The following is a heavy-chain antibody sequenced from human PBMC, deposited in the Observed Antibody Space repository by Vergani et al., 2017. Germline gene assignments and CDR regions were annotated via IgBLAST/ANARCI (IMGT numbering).Heavy chain of an antibody. CDR3: ARGLRWGGDY. J-gene: IGHJ4*02. CDR2: IYYSGST. V-gene: IGHV4-39*07. Sequence: QLQLQESGPGLVKPSETLSLTCTVSGGSISSSSYYWGWIRQPPGKGLEWIGSIYYSGSTYYNPSLKSRVTISVDTSKNQFSLKLHSVTAADTAVYYCARGLRWGGDYWGQGTLVTVSS. CDR1: GGSISSSSYY. D-gene: IGHD4-23*01.